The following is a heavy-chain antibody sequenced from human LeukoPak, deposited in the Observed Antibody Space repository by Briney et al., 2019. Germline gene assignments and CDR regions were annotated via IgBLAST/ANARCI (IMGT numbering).Heavy chain of an antibody. J-gene: IGHJ6*04. D-gene: IGHD2-15*01. CDR2: IIPIFGTA. CDR1: GGTFSSYA. V-gene: IGHV1-69*06. CDR3: ARPYCSGGSCSPGYYGMDV. Sequence: SVKVSCKASGGTFSSYAISWVRQAPGQGLEWMGGIIPIFGTANYAQKFQGRVTITPDKSTSTTYMELSSLRSEDTAVYYCARPYCSGGSCSPGYYGMDVWGKGTTVTVSS.